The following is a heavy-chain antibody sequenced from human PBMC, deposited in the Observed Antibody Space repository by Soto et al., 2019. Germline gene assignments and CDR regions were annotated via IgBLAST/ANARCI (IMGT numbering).Heavy chain of an antibody. J-gene: IGHJ4*02. CDR3: ARGPRSLVVVAAPFDY. V-gene: IGHV1-69*02. D-gene: IGHD2-15*01. Sequence: QVQLVQSGGEVKKPGSSVKVSCKASGGTFSSYTISWVRQAPGQGLEWMGRIIPILGIANYAQKFQGRVTITADKSTSTAYMELSSLRSEDTAVYYCARGPRSLVVVAAPFDYWGQGTLVTVSS. CDR2: IIPILGIA. CDR1: GGTFSSYT.